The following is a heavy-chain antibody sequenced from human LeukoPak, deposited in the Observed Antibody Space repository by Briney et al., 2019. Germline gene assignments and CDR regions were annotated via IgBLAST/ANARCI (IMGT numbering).Heavy chain of an antibody. CDR2: IYSGGST. CDR3: ARGVYDFWSGFTVGIFPPDI. D-gene: IGHD3-3*01. Sequence: GGSLRLSCAASGFTVSSNYMSWVRQAPGKGLEWVSLIYSGGSTYHADSVKGRFTISRDNSKNTLYLQMNSLRAEDTAVYYCARGVYDFWSGFTVGIFPPDIWGQGTMVTVSS. J-gene: IGHJ3*02. CDR1: GFTVSSNY. V-gene: IGHV3-66*01.